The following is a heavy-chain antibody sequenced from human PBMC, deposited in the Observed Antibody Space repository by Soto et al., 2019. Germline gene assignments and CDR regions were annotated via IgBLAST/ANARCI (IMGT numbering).Heavy chain of an antibody. CDR1: PGCFSCYD. CDR3: ARSTTRPRSNIVVVVAATGAFDI. CDR2: NYTSGST. Sequence: SETISRPGTVSPGCFSCYDWCWRRHPARWGLGWNGRNYTSGSTKYHPSLKSRVAMSVDTSKNKFSLKLSSVTAADTAVYYCARSTTRPRSNIVVVVAATGAFDIWGQGTMVTVSS. V-gene: IGHV4-4*07. D-gene: IGHD2-15*01. J-gene: IGHJ3*02.